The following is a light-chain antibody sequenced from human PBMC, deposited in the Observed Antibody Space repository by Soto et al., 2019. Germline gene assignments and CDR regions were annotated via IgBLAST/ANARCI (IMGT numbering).Light chain of an antibody. CDR2: GAS. Sequence: DFVMTQAPDSLAVSLGERATINCKSSQSVLYNSNNKNHLGWFQQKPGHPPKLLIYGASFRPSGVPDRFSGSGSGTDFTLKISSLQAEDVAVYYCQQYYSIPFTFGQGTKLEI. CDR1: QSVLYNSNNKNH. J-gene: IGKJ2*01. V-gene: IGKV4-1*01. CDR3: QQYYSIPFT.